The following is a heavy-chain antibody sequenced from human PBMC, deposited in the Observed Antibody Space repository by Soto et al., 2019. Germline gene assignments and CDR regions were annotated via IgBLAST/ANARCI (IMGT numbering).Heavy chain of an antibody. CDR3: ARDRDSSGYYSGLDY. Sequence: SETLSLTCNVSGGSVNSDNYYWNWIRQTPGEGLEWIGYIGYSGSTDYNPSLKSRVTISMDTSKNQFSLKLSSVTAADTAVYYCARDRDSSGYYSGLDYWAQGILVTVS. J-gene: IGHJ4*02. CDR2: IGYSGST. CDR1: GGSVNSDNYY. D-gene: IGHD3-22*01. V-gene: IGHV4-61*01.